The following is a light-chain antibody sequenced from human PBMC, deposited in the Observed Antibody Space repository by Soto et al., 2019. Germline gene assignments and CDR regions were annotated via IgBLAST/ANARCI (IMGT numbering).Light chain of an antibody. CDR1: SSNIGASYD. CDR3: QSYDSSLSGYV. Sequence: VLTQPPSASASLGASVTLTCAGSSSNIGASYDVHWYQQLPGTAPKVVIYGSGNRPSGVPDRFSGSKSGTSASLAIAGLQAEDEADYYCQSYDSSLSGYVFGTGTKVTVL. CDR2: GSG. J-gene: IGLJ1*01. V-gene: IGLV1-40*01.